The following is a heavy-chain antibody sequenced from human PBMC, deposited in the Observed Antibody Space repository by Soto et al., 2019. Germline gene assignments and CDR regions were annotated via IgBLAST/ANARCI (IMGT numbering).Heavy chain of an antibody. CDR1: GFTFNIYA. Sequence: EVQLLESGGGLVQPGGSRRISCTASGFTFNIYAMAWVRHAPGKGLEWVSGISGSGENTNYADSVKGRFTISRDNSKNTLYLQMKRLRAEDTALYYCAKDYGVRGIMTNLFDSWGQGTLVTVSS. CDR3: AKDYGVRGIMTNLFDS. V-gene: IGHV3-23*01. J-gene: IGHJ4*02. D-gene: IGHD3-10*01. CDR2: ISGSGENT.